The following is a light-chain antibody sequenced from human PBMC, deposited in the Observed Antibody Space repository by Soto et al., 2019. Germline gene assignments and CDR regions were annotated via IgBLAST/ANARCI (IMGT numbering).Light chain of an antibody. CDR1: QGIGNY. V-gene: IGKV1-27*01. Sequence: DLQMTQSPSSLSASVGDRVTITCRASQGIGNYLAWYQKKPGKAPKLLIYRASTLQSGAPSRFSGSGSGTDFTLTISSLQPEDFATYYCQKYDSAPTWTFGQGTKVEIK. CDR3: QKYDSAPTWT. J-gene: IGKJ1*01. CDR2: RAS.